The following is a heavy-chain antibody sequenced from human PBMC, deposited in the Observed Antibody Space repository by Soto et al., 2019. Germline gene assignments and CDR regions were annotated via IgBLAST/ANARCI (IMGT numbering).Heavy chain of an antibody. CDR3: ARAARFGTTTLHWFDP. J-gene: IGHJ5*02. CDR1: GDSVSSNSAA. Sequence: SQTLSLTCAISGDSVSSNSAAWNWIRQSPSRGLEWLGRTYYRSKWYNDYAVSVKSRITINPDTSKNQFSLQLNSVTPEDTAVYYCARAARFGTTTLHWFDPWGQGTLVTVSP. CDR2: TYYRSKWYN. V-gene: IGHV6-1*01. D-gene: IGHD3-10*01.